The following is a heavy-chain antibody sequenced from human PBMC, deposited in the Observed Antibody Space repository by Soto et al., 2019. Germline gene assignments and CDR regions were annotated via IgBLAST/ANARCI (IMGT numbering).Heavy chain of an antibody. Sequence: PGGSLRLSCAASGFTFSSYWMSWVRQAPGKGLEWVANIKQDGSEKYYVDSVKGRFTISRDNAKNSLYLQMNSLRAEDTAVYYCARDEGDILTGYYYTDYWGQGTLVTVSS. D-gene: IGHD3-9*01. J-gene: IGHJ4*02. CDR3: ARDEGDILTGYYYTDY. CDR1: GFTFSSYW. CDR2: IKQDGSEK. V-gene: IGHV3-7*01.